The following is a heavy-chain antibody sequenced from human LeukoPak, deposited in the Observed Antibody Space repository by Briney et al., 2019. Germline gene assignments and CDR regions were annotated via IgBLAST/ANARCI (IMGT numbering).Heavy chain of an antibody. CDR1: GFTVSSNY. Sequence: GGSLRLSCAASGFTVSSNYMSWVRQAPGKGLEWVSVIYSGGSTYYADSVKGRFTISRDNSKNTPYLQMNSLRAEDTAVYYCARSHPYYGSGSTAPRGDYWGQGTLVTVSS. J-gene: IGHJ4*02. V-gene: IGHV3-66*01. CDR2: IYSGGST. D-gene: IGHD3-10*01. CDR3: ARSHPYYGSGSTAPRGDY.